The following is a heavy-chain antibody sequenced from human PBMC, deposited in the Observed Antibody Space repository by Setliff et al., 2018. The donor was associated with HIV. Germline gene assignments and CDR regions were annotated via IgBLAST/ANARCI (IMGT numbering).Heavy chain of an antibody. Sequence: ASVKVSCKASGYIFTSYGISWVRQAPGQGLEWMGWISAYNGNTNYAQKLQGRVTMTTDTSPSTDYMELRSLRSDDTAVYYCARGTTPLGWFDPWGQGTLVTVS. V-gene: IGHV1-18*01. CDR3: ARGTTPLGWFDP. CDR1: GYIFTSYG. CDR2: ISAYNGNT. J-gene: IGHJ5*02. D-gene: IGHD2-2*01.